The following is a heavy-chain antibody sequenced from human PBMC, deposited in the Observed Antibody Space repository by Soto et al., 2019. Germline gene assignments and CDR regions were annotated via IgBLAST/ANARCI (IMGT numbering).Heavy chain of an antibody. V-gene: IGHV4-39*01. D-gene: IGHD6-6*01. J-gene: IGHJ6*03. CDR1: GGSISSSSYY. CDR3: ARHLPSSIAARPYYYYMDV. CDR2: IYYSGST. Sequence: SETLSLTCTVSGGSISSSSYYWGWIRQPPGKGLEWIGSIYYSGSTYYNPSLKSRVTISVDTSKNQFSLKLSSVTAADTAVYYCARHLPSSIAARPYYYYMDVWGKGTTVTVSS.